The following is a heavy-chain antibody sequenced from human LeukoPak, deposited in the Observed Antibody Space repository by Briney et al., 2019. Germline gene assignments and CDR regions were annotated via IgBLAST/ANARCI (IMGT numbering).Heavy chain of an antibody. J-gene: IGHJ4*02. CDR3: ARDELWGLGFDY. D-gene: IGHD3/OR15-3a*01. CDR1: GGSISSGGYY. CDR2: IYYSGST. V-gene: IGHV4-31*03. Sequence: SETLSLTCTVSGGSISSGGYYWSWIRQHPGKGLEWIGYIYYSGSTYYNPSLKSRVTISVDTSKNQFSLKLSSVTAADTAVYYCARDELWGLGFDYWGQGTLVTVSS.